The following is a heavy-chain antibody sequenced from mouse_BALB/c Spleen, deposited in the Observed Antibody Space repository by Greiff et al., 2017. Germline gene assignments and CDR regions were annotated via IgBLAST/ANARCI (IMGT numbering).Heavy chain of an antibody. J-gene: IGHJ2*01. D-gene: IGHD1-1*01. V-gene: IGHV5-12-2*01. CDR3: ARQIAPYYYGSSFYFDY. CDR2: ISNGGGST. Sequence: EVQVVESGGGLVQPGGSLKLSCAASGFTFSSYTMSWVRQTPEKRLEWVAYISNGGGSTYYPDTVKGRFTISRDNAKNTLYLQMSSLKSEDTAMYYCARQIAPYYYGSSFYFDYWGQGTTLTVSS. CDR1: GFTFSSYT.